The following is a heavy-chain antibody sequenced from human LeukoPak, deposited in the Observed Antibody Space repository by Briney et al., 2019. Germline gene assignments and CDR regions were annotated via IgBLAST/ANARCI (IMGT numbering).Heavy chain of an antibody. CDR3: ARGPTYYLYYMDV. CDR1: GGTFSGSA. V-gene: IGHV1-69*13. CDR2: ISPIFGTT. J-gene: IGHJ6*03. Sequence: SVKVSCKASGGTFSGSAISWVRQAPGQGLEWMGGISPIFGTTNYAQKFQGRVTITADDFPSAAYLELTSLTSEDTAVYYCARGPTYYLYYMDVWSRGTTVTV. D-gene: IGHD2/OR15-2a*01.